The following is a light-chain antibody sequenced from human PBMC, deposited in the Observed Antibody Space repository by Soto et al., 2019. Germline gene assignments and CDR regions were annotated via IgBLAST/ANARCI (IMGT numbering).Light chain of an antibody. J-gene: IGKJ1*01. CDR1: QSISSW. Sequence: DIQMTQSPSTLSASVGDRVTITCRASQSISSWLAWYQQKPGKAPKLLIYKASSLESGVPSRFSGSGSGTESTLTISSLQPDDFATYHCQHYNSFSWTFGQGTKVEIK. CDR2: KAS. CDR3: QHYNSFSWT. V-gene: IGKV1-5*03.